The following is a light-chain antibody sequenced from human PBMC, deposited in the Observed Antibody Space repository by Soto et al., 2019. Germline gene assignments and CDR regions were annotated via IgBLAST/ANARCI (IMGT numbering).Light chain of an antibody. CDR1: QSVTSSF. CDR3: LQYGSLPRT. J-gene: IGKJ1*01. Sequence: EIVLTQSPGTLSLFPGERATLSCRASQSVTSSFLGWYQQKPGQAPRLLLYATSNRATGIPDRFSGSGSGTDFALTISRLEPEDFAVYYCLQYGSLPRTFGQGTKVEIK. CDR2: ATS. V-gene: IGKV3-20*01.